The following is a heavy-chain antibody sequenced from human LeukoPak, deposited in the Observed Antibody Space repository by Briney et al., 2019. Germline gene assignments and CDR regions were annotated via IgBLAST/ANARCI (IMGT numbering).Heavy chain of an antibody. CDR2: INHSGST. V-gene: IGHV4-34*01. CDR3: ARGRVHTAMALGSVVRY. Sequence: SETLSLTCAVYGGSFSGYYWSWIRQPPGKGLEWIGEINHSGSTNYNPSLKSRVTISVDTSKNQFSLKLSSVTAADTAVYYCARGRVHTAMALGSVVRYWGQGTLVTVSS. J-gene: IGHJ4*02. CDR1: GGSFSGYY. D-gene: IGHD5-18*01.